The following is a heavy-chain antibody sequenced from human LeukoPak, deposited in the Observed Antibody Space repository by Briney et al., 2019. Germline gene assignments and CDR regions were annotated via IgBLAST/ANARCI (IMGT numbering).Heavy chain of an antibody. Sequence: GRSLRLSCAASGFTFSSYAMHWVRQAPGKGLEWVAVISYDGSNKYYADSVKGRFTISRDNSKNALYLQMNSLRAEDTAVYYCARDQTNWGYSSGWPRGPFDYWGQGTLVTVSS. V-gene: IGHV3-30-3*01. CDR1: GFTFSSYA. CDR3: ARDQTNWGYSSGWPRGPFDY. D-gene: IGHD6-19*01. CDR2: ISYDGSNK. J-gene: IGHJ4*02.